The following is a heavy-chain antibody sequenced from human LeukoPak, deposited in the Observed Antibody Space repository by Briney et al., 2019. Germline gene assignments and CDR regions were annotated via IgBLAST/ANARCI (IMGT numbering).Heavy chain of an antibody. V-gene: IGHV4-38-2*02. CDR2: IYQSGST. Sequence: SETLSLTCTVSGYSIRSGYYWGWIRQPPGKGLEWIGCIYQSGSTYYNPSLKSRVTISVDTSKNHFSLKLSSVTAADTAVYYCARVPGPNWFDPWGQGTLVTVSS. CDR1: GYSIRSGYY. J-gene: IGHJ5*02. CDR3: ARVPGPNWFDP.